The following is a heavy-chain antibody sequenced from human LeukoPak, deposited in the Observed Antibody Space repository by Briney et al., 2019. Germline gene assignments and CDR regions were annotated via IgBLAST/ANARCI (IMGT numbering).Heavy chain of an antibody. Sequence: PSETLSLTCTVSGYSISTDYYWGWIRQPPGKGLEWIGTIYHSGSTYYNPSLKSRVTISVDTSKNQFSLKVNSVTAADTAVYYCARYDVCGTYRAFDYWGQGTLVTVSS. CDR3: ARYDVCGTYRAFDY. J-gene: IGHJ4*02. CDR1: GYSISTDYY. V-gene: IGHV4-38-2*02. D-gene: IGHD3-16*02. CDR2: IYHSGST.